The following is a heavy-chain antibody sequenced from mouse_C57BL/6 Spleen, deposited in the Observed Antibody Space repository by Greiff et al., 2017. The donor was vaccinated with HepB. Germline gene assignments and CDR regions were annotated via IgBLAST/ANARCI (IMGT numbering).Heavy chain of an antibody. CDR2: ISYDGSN. CDR1: GYSITSGYY. V-gene: IGHV3-6*01. CDR3: ARDDGYYEDYFDY. Sequence: EVKVEESGPGLVKPSQSLSLTCSVTGYSITSGYYWNWIRQFPGNKLEWMGYISYDGSNNYNPSLKNRISITRDTSKNQFFLKLNSVTTEDTATYYCARDDGYYEDYFDYWGQGTTLTVSS. J-gene: IGHJ2*01. D-gene: IGHD2-3*01.